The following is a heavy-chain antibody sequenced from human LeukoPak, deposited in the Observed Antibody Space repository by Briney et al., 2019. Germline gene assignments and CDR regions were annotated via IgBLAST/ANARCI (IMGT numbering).Heavy chain of an antibody. CDR1: VYTFTSYY. J-gene: IGHJ4*02. V-gene: IGHV1-46*01. CDR2: INPSGGST. CDR3: ARGGTLITIFGVVINRPTTFDY. D-gene: IGHD3-3*01. Sequence: ASVKVSCKPSVYTFTSYYMHWVRQAPGQGREGMGIINPSGGSTSYAQKFQGRVTMTSDTSTSTVYMELSSLRSEDTAVYYCARGGTLITIFGVVINRPTTFDYWGQGTLVTVSS.